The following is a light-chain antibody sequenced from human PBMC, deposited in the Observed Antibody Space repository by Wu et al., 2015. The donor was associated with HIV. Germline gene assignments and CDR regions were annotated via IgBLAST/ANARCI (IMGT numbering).Light chain of an antibody. CDR3: QHYHNWPPWT. CDR1: QSVSNS. Sequence: EVVMTQSPATLSVSPGERATLSCRTSQSVSNSLAWYQHKPGQGPRLLIYGSFTRASGTPARFSDSGSGTEFTHTISDIQSEDFAVYYCQHYHNWPPWTFGQGTKVEMK. CDR2: GSF. V-gene: IGKV3-15*01. J-gene: IGKJ1*01.